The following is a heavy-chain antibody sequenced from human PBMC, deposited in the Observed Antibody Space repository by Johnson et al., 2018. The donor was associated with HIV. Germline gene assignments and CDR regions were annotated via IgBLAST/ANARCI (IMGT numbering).Heavy chain of an antibody. CDR3: AKVRWELSSIGAFDI. CDR1: GFTFSYYG. D-gene: IGHD1-26*01. J-gene: IGHJ3*02. V-gene: IGHV3-33*06. Sequence: QVQLVESGGGVVQPGRSLRLSCAASGFTFSYYGIHWVRQAPGKGLEWVAVIWYDGSNKYYADSVKGRFTISRDNSKNTLYLQMNSLGAEDTAVYYCAKVRWELSSIGAFDIWGQGTMVTVSS. CDR2: IWYDGSNK.